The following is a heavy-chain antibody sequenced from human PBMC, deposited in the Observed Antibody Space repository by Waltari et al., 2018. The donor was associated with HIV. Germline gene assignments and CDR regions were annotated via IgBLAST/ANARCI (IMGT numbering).Heavy chain of an antibody. D-gene: IGHD3-16*01. CDR1: GYTFTSYD. J-gene: IGHJ6*02. CDR2: MNPNSGNT. V-gene: IGHV1-8*01. CDR3: ARPGTRIGVHYYYYGMDV. Sequence: QVQLVQSGAEVKKPGASVKVSCKASGYTFTSYDIHWVRQATGQGLEWMGWMNPNSGNTGYAQKFQGRVTMTRNTSISTAYMELSSLRSEDTAVYYCARPGTRIGVHYYYYGMDVWGQGTTVTVSS.